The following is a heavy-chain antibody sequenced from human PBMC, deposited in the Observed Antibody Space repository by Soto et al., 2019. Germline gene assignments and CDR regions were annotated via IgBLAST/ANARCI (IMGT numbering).Heavy chain of an antibody. D-gene: IGHD2-15*01. Sequence: SETLSLTCTVSGGSIRNVYWSWIRQAPGKGLEWIGFIFHSGNAKYNPSLKSRVTISVDTSKNQFSLSLDSVTAADTAVYFCARAHAPTLPFDSWGQGTLVTVS. CDR3: ARAHAPTLPFDS. J-gene: IGHJ4*01. V-gene: IGHV4-59*01. CDR1: GGSIRNVY. CDR2: IFHSGNA.